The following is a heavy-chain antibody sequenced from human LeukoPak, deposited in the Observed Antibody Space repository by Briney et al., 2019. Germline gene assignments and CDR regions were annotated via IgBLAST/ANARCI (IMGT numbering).Heavy chain of an antibody. CDR1: GFTFDAYG. CDR2: IKQDGNEK. V-gene: IGHV3-7*01. D-gene: IGHD1-26*01. J-gene: IGHJ4*02. CDR3: ARDYSEGGDFDY. Sequence: GGSLRLSCAASGFTFDAYGMSWVRQAPGKGLEWVANIKQDGNEKYYVDSVKGRYTISRDNAKNSLFLQMNSLRAEDTAVYYCARDYSEGGDFDYWGQGTLVTVSS.